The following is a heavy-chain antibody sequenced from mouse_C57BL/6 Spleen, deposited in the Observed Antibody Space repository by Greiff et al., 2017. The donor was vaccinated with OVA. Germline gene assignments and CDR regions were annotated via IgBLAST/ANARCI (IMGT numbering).Heavy chain of an antibody. J-gene: IGHJ4*01. V-gene: IGHV14-1*01. CDR3: TTYYYGSSGFYAMDY. Sequence: EVQLQQSGAELVRPGASVKLSCTASGFNIKDYYMHWVKQRPEQGLEWIGRIDPEDGDTEYAPKFQGKATMTADTSSNTAYLQLSSLTSEDTAVYYCTTYYYGSSGFYAMDYWGQGTSVTVSS. D-gene: IGHD1-1*01. CDR1: GFNIKDYY. CDR2: IDPEDGDT.